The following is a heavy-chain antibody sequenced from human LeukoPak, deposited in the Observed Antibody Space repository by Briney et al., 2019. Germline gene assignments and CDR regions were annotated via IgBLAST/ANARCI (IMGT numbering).Heavy chain of an antibody. V-gene: IGHV1-69*13. CDR3: ARSPVRPGSGFDP. J-gene: IGHJ5*02. D-gene: IGHD3-10*01. CDR1: GGTFSIYA. Sequence: SVTVSFTASGGTFSIYAISWVRQAPGQGLEWMGGIIPIFGTANYAQKFQGRVTITADESTSTAYMELSSLRSEDTAVYYCARSPVRPGSGFDPWGQGTLVTVSS. CDR2: IIPIFGTA.